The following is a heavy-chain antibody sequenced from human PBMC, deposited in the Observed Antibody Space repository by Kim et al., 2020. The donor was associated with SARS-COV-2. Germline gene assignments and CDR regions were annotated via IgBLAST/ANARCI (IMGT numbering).Heavy chain of an antibody. CDR3: AKDRYDSSGYCFDY. J-gene: IGHJ4*02. CDR2: ISYDGSNK. CDR1: GFTFSSYG. Sequence: GGSLRLSCAASGFTFSSYGMHWVRQAPGKGLEWVAVISYDGSNKYYADSVKGRFTISRDNSKNTLYLQMNSLRAEDTAVYYCAKDRYDSSGYCFDYWGQGTLVTVSS. V-gene: IGHV3-30*18. D-gene: IGHD3-22*01.